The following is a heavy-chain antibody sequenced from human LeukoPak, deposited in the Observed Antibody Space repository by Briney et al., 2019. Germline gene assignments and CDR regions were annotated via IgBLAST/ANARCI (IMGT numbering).Heavy chain of an antibody. CDR1: GFTFSVSA. CDR3: AKVRGYNYGANDW. CDR2: ISGSGGST. D-gene: IGHD5-18*01. Sequence: GGSLRLSCAASGFTFSVSAMSWVRQAPGKGLEWVSGISGSGGSTFYADSVKGRFTISRDNSKNTLYLQMNSLRAEDTAVYYCAKVRGYNYGANDWWGQGTLVTVSS. J-gene: IGHJ4*02. V-gene: IGHV3-23*01.